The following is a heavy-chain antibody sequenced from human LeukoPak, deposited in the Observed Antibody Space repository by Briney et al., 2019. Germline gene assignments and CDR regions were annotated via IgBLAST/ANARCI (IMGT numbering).Heavy chain of an antibody. J-gene: IGHJ3*02. CDR3: ARSPPFSMDAAFDI. D-gene: IGHD2-2*03. Sequence: SETLSLTCAVYGGSFNDYYWNWIRQPPGKGLEWIGEINLRGSTTYNPSLKSRVTISLDESKNQFSLKLISVTAADTAVYYCARSPPFSMDAAFDIWGQGTMVTVSS. CDR1: GGSFNDYY. CDR2: INLRGST. V-gene: IGHV4-34*01.